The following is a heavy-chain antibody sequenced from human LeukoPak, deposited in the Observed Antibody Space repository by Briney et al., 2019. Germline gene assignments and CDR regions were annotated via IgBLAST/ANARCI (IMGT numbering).Heavy chain of an antibody. V-gene: IGHV4-39*07. CDR2: IYYSEST. CDR3: ARDNHDLWSGYHETRNCFDP. Sequence: SETLSLTCTVSGVSISSSNYYWAWIRQPPGKGLEWIGSIYYSESTYYNPSIKSRVTISVDTSKNQFSLKLSSGTAADTAVYYCARDNHDLWSGYHETRNCFDPWGQGTLVTVSS. CDR1: GVSISSSNYY. J-gene: IGHJ5*02. D-gene: IGHD3-3*01.